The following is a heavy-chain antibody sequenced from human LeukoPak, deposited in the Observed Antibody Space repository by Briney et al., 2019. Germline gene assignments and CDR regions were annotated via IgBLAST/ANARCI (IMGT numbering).Heavy chain of an antibody. J-gene: IGHJ5*02. CDR2: IFYSGST. CDR3: ARCLKPQQLVPSTRPPKTNWFDP. CDR1: GGSISSGGYY. V-gene: IGHV4-31*03. Sequence: SETLSLTCTVSGGSISSGGYYWSWIRQRPGKGLEWIGYIFYSGSTYYNPSLKSRVTISVDTSKNQFSLKLSSVTAADTAVYYCARCLKPQQLVPSTRPPKTNWFDPWGQGTLVTVSS. D-gene: IGHD6-13*01.